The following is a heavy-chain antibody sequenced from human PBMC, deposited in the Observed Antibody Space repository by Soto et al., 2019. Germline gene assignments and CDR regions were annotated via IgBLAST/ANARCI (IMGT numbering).Heavy chain of an antibody. V-gene: IGHV3-23*01. CDR2: ISGSGGST. Sequence: GGSLRLSCAASGFTFSSYAMSWVRQAPGKGLEWVSAISGSGGSTYYADSVKGRFTISRDNSKNTLYLQMNSLRAEDTAVYYYAKLLLSGLVRGVLDYWGHGTLVTDSS. CDR3: AKLLLSGLVRGVLDY. CDR1: GFTFSSYA. J-gene: IGHJ4*01. D-gene: IGHD3-10*01.